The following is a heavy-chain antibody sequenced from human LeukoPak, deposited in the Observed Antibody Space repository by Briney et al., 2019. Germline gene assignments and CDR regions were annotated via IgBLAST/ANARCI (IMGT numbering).Heavy chain of an antibody. J-gene: IGHJ4*02. V-gene: IGHV4-39*07. CDR3: ARVSLSGWG. D-gene: IGHD6-19*01. Sequence: PSETLSLTCTVSGGSISSSSYYWSWIRQPPGKGLEWIGEINHSGSTNYNPSLKSRVTISIDTSKNQYSLKLSSVTAADTAVYYCARVSLSGWGWGQGTLVTVSS. CDR2: INHSGST. CDR1: GGSISSSSYY.